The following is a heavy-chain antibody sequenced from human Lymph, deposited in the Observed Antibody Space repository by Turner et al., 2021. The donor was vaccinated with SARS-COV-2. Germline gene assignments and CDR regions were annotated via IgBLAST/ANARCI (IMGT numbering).Heavy chain of an antibody. V-gene: IGHV1-8*02. Sequence: QVQLVQSGAEVKKPGASVKVACKAPGYTFTSYDINWVRQATGQGLEWLGWMNPNSGNTGYAQNFQGRVTMTRNTSISTAYMELSSLRSEDTAVYYCARGRYSGGGMDVWGQGTTVTVSS. CDR1: GYTFTSYD. J-gene: IGHJ6*02. CDR2: MNPNSGNT. D-gene: IGHD1-26*01. CDR3: ARGRYSGGGMDV.